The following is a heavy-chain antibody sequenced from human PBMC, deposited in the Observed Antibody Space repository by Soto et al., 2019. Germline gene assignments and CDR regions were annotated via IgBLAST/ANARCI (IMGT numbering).Heavy chain of an antibody. CDR3: APSWGDPRRFVF. V-gene: IGHV3-72*01. J-gene: IGHJ4*02. CDR2: TRNNANSYTT. Sequence: GGSLRLSCAASGFTFSDHYMDWVRQAPGKGLEWVGRTRNNANSYTTEYAASVQGRFTISRDDSKNSLYLQMNSLKTEDTAVYYCAPSWGDPRRFVFGGLGPLVTVPS. CDR1: GFTFSDHY. D-gene: IGHD3-16*01.